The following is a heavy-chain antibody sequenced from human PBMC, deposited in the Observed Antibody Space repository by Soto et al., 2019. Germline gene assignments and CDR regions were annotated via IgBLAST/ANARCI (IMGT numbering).Heavy chain of an antibody. CDR1: GGSISSYY. Sequence: QVQLQESGPGLVKPSETLSLTCTVSGGSISSYYWSWIRQPPGKGLEWIGYIYYSGSTNYNPSLKSRVTISVYTSKNQLSLKLSSVTAADTAVYYCAIRDYYDSSGYRYDAFDIWGQGTMVTVSS. V-gene: IGHV4-59*01. CDR3: AIRDYYDSSGYRYDAFDI. CDR2: IYYSGST. D-gene: IGHD3-22*01. J-gene: IGHJ3*02.